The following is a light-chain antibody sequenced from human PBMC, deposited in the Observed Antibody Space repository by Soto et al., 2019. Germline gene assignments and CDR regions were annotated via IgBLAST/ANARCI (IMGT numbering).Light chain of an antibody. CDR2: EVT. V-gene: IGLV2-14*01. J-gene: IGLJ1*01. CDR1: SSDVGGYNY. CDR3: STYTRSTPYV. Sequence: QSALTQPASLSGSPGQSITISCTGTSSDVGGYNYVSWYQQHPGKAPKRMLYEVTNRPSGVSNRFSGSKSGHKASLTISGLQAEDEADYYCSTYTRSTPYVFGTGTKLTVL.